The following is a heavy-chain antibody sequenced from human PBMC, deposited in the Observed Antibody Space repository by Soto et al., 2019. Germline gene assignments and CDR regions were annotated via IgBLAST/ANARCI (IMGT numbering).Heavy chain of an antibody. D-gene: IGHD3-22*01. CDR1: GGSISSSNW. J-gene: IGHJ4*02. CDR3: ARDQTSYYYDSSGTGGYFDY. V-gene: IGHV4-4*02. Sequence: SETLSLTCAVSGGSISSSNWWSWVRQPPGKGLEWIGEIYHSASTNYNPSLKSRVTISVDKSKNQFSLKLSSVTAADTAVYYCARDQTSYYYDSSGTGGYFDYWGQGTLVTVS. CDR2: IYHSAST.